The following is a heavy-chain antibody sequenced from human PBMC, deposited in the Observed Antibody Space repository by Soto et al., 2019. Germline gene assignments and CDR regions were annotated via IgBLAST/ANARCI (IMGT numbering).Heavy chain of an antibody. J-gene: IGHJ6*02. CDR1: GGTFSSYA. Sequence: GASVKVSCKASGGTFSSYAISWVRQAPGQGLEWMGGIIPIFGTANYAQKFQGRVTITADESTSTAYMELSSLRSEDTAVYYCARDDCSGGSCPQYYYYGMDVWGQGTTVTVS. CDR2: IIPIFGTA. D-gene: IGHD2-15*01. V-gene: IGHV1-69*13. CDR3: ARDDCSGGSCPQYYYYGMDV.